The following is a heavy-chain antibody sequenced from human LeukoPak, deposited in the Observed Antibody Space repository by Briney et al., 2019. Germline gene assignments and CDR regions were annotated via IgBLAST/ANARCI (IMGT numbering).Heavy chain of an antibody. V-gene: IGHV1-2*02. Sequence: ASVKVSCKASGYTFTGYYMHWVRQAPGQGLEWMGWINPNSGGTNYAQKFQGRVTMTRDTSISTAYMELSRLRSDDTAVYYCARVAETYYYDSSELDYWGQGTLVTVSS. J-gene: IGHJ4*02. D-gene: IGHD3-22*01. CDR2: INPNSGGT. CDR1: GYTFTGYY. CDR3: ARVAETYYYDSSELDY.